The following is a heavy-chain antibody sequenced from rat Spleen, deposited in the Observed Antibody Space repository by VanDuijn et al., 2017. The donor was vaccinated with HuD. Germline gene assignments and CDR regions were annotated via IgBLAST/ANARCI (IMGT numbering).Heavy chain of an antibody. J-gene: IGHJ4*01. D-gene: IGHD1-4*01. CDR1: GFTFSNYD. CDR3: ARPGITSYVMDA. CDR2: ISYEGSST. Sequence: EVQLVASGGGLVQPGRSLKLSCAASGFTFSNYDMAWVRQAPTKGLEWVASISYEGSSTYYGDSVKGRFTISRDNAKNTLYLQMNSLRSEDTATYYCARPGITSYVMDAWGQGASVTVSS. V-gene: IGHV5-22*01.